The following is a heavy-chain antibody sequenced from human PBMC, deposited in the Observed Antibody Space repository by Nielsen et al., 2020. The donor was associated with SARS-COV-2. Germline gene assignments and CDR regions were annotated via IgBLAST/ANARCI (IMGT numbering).Heavy chain of an antibody. V-gene: IGHV4-34*01. D-gene: IGHD1-26*01. Sequence: SETLSLTCAVYGGSFSGYYWNWIRQSPGKGLEWIGEINVLGSTNYNPSLKGRVAISADMSRNHFSLKLSSVTAADTAVYYCARGGGSYEHWGQGTLVTVSS. CDR3: ARGGGSYEH. J-gene: IGHJ1*01. CDR2: INVLGST. CDR1: GGSFSGYY.